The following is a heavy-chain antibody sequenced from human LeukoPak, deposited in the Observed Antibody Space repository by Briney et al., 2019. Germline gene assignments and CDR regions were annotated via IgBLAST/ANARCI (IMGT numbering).Heavy chain of an antibody. CDR1: GFTFSSYW. V-gene: IGHV3-7*01. J-gene: IGHJ6*03. D-gene: IGHD5-12*01. Sequence: GGSLRLSCAASGFTFSSYWMSWVRQASGKGLEWVANIKQDGSEKYYVDSVKGRFTISRDNAKNSLYLQMNSLRAEDTAVYYCARDREVSGFPGDYYYYMDVWGKGTTVTVSS. CDR3: ARDREVSGFPGDYYYYMDV. CDR2: IKQDGSEK.